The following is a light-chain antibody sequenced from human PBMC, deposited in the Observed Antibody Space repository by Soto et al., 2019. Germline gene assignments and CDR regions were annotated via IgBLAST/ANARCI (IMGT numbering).Light chain of an antibody. CDR3: QQRSNWPST. J-gene: IGKJ4*01. CDR1: QSVSSY. CDR2: EAS. V-gene: IGKV3-11*01. Sequence: EIVSTQSPATLSLSPGERATLSCRASQSVSSYLAWYQQKPGQAPRLLIYEASNRATGIPARFSGSGSGTDFTLTISSLEPEDFAVYYCQQRSNWPSTFGGGTKVEIK.